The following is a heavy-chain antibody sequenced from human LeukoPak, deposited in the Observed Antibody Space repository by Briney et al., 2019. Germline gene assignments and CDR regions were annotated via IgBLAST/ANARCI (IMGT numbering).Heavy chain of an antibody. CDR1: GYTFTTYG. V-gene: IGHV1-8*01. Sequence: PWASVKVSCKASGYTFTTYGLNWVRQTTGQGLEWMGWMNPNTGNTDFAQKFQGRVTLTRDTSTNTAYMELSSLTSDDTAVYFCARGRSSLNDAFYVWGQGTLITVSS. CDR2: MNPNTGNT. CDR3: ARGRSSLNDAFYV. J-gene: IGHJ3*01.